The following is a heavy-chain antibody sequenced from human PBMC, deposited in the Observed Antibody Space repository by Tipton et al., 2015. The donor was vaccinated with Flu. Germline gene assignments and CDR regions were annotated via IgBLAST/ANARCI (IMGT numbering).Heavy chain of an antibody. V-gene: IGHV4-4*07. J-gene: IGHJ4*02. CDR1: GGSISSYY. D-gene: IGHD3-10*01. Sequence: LRLSCTVSGGSISSYYWSWIRQPAGKGLEWIGRIYTSGSTNYNPSLKSRVTMSVDTSKQQFSLKLSSMTAADTAVYYCARGSGSGTFMIFDLWGQGTLVTVSS. CDR2: IYTSGST. CDR3: ARGSGSGTFMIFDL.